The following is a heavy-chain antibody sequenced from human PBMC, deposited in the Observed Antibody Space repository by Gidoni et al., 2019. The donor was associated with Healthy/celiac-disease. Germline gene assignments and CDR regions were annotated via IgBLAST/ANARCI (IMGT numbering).Heavy chain of an antibody. D-gene: IGHD3-10*01. Sequence: EVQLMESGGGLLQPGGSLRLSCAASGFTFSSYSMSWVRQAPGKGLEWVSAISGSGGSTYYADSVKGRFTISRDNSKNTRYLQMNSLRAEDTAVYYCAKVFVPLNLIWFGELSNPFDYWGQGTLVTVSS. V-gene: IGHV3-23*01. CDR3: AKVFVPLNLIWFGELSNPFDY. J-gene: IGHJ4*02. CDR2: ISGSGGST. CDR1: GFTFSSYS.